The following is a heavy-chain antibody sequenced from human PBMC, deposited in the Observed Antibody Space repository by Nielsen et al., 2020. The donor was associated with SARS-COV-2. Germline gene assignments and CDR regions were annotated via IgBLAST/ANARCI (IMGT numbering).Heavy chain of an antibody. CDR2: ISSSGSTI. D-gene: IGHD4-17*01. Sequence: GESLKISCAASGFTFSSYEMNWVCQAPGKGLEWVSYISSSGSTIYYADSVKGRFTISRDNAKNSLYLQMNSLRAEDTAVYYCAREDYGTDYYYYGMDVWGQGTTVTVSS. CDR3: AREDYGTDYYYYGMDV. V-gene: IGHV3-48*03. J-gene: IGHJ6*02. CDR1: GFTFSSYE.